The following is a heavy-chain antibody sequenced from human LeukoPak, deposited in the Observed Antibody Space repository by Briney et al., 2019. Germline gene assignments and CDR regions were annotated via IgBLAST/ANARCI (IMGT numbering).Heavy chain of an antibody. CDR3: ASDLIYYDILTGYYNDAFDI. Sequence: GGSLRLSCAASGFTFSSFALHWVRQAPGKGLEWVAVISSDGRNECYADSVKGRFTISRDNSKNTMSLQMNSLRAEDTAVYYCASDLIYYDILTGYYNDAFDIWGQGTMVTVSS. CDR2: ISSDGRNE. CDR1: GFTFSSFA. V-gene: IGHV3-30*04. J-gene: IGHJ3*02. D-gene: IGHD3-9*01.